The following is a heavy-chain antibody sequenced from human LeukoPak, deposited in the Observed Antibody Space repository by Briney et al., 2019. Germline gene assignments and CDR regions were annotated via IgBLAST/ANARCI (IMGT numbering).Heavy chain of an antibody. CDR1: GGSISSSSYY. CDR2: IYYSGST. V-gene: IGHV4-39*01. J-gene: IGHJ4*02. Sequence: SETLSLTCTVSGGSISSSSYYWGSIRQPPGKGLEWIGSIYYSGSTYYNPSLKSRVTISVDTSKNQFSLKLSSVTAADTAVYYCARLYLSYYFDYWGQGTLVTVSS. CDR3: ARLYLSYYFDY. D-gene: IGHD2/OR15-2a*01.